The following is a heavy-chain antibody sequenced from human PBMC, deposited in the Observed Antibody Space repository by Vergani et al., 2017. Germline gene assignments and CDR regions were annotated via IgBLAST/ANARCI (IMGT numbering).Heavy chain of an antibody. Sequence: QLQLQESGSGLVKPSQTLSLTCAVSGDSITNGGFSWNWIRQPPGKGPEWIGYIFPSGNSDYNPSLKNRVSISLDKSKNQFSLWVNSVTAADTAVYFCGSVADFYGFGSRLLDLWGQGILVTVSS. D-gene: IGHD3-10*01. J-gene: IGHJ5*02. V-gene: IGHV4-30-2*01. CDR2: IFPSGNS. CDR1: GDSITNGGFS. CDR3: GSVADFYGFGSRLLDL.